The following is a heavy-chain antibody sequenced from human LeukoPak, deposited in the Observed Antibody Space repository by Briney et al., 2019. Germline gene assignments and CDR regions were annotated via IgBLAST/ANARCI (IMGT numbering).Heavy chain of an antibody. CDR1: GFTFDDYA. V-gene: IGHV3-9*01. CDR3: AKDLGATNIIVSAADLLEDIYYYYGMDV. J-gene: IGHJ6*02. CDR2: ISWNSGSI. D-gene: IGHD2-2*01. Sequence: PGGSLRLSCAASGFTFDDYAMHWVRQAPGKGLEWVSGISWNSGSIGYADSVKGRFTISRDNAKNSLYLQMNSLRAEDTALYYCAKDLGATNIIVSAADLLEDIYYYYGMDVWGLGTTVTVSS.